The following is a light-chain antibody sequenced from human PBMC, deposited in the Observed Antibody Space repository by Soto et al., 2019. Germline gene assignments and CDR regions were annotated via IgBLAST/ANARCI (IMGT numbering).Light chain of an antibody. CDR3: MEALQTPMYT. CDR1: QSLLHSNGYNY. J-gene: IGKJ5*01. CDR2: LGS. V-gene: IGKV2-28*01. Sequence: DIVMTQSPLSLPVTPGEPASISCRSSQSLLHSNGYNYLDWYLQKPGQSPQLLIYLGSIRASGVPDRLSGSGSGTDFTLEISRVEAEDVGVYYCMEALQTPMYTFGQGTRLEIK.